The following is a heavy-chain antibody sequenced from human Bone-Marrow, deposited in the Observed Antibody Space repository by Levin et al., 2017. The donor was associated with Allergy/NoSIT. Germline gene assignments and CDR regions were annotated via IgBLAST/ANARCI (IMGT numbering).Heavy chain of an antibody. Sequence: GGFLRLSCAASGFTLSQYWMTWVRQAPGKGLEWVAKIKPDGSEKYYVDSVKGRFTISRDNTRKSLSLEMNNLRSADTAVYFCARDSFSTSSGLDYYYGLDVWGQGTTVTVSS. D-gene: IGHD6-6*01. CDR3: ARDSFSTSSGLDYYYGLDV. V-gene: IGHV3-7*01. J-gene: IGHJ6*02. CDR1: GFTLSQYW. CDR2: IKPDGSEK.